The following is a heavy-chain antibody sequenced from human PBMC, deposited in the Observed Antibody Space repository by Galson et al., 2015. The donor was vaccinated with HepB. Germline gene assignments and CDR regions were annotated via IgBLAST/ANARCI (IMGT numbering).Heavy chain of an antibody. CDR1: GFTFSGSA. CDR3: TRPLQATGLFDY. Sequence: SLRLSCAASGFTFSGSAMHWVRQASGKGLEWVGRIRSKANSYATAYAASVKGRFTISRDDSKNTAYLQMNSLKTEDTAVYYCTRPLQATGLFDYWGQGTLVTVSS. J-gene: IGHJ4*02. V-gene: IGHV3-73*01. CDR2: IRSKANSYAT. D-gene: IGHD5-12*01.